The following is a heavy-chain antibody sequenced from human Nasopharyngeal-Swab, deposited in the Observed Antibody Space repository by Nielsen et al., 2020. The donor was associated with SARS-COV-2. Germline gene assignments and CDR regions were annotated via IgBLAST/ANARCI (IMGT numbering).Heavy chain of an antibody. J-gene: IGHJ6*03. V-gene: IGHV3-7*03. CDR1: GFSFSTDW. Sequence: GESLTISCAASGFSFSTDWMTWGRQDPGKGRERVANIKQDGSEKYYVDSVKGRFTVSRDNPKNLLYLQVNSLRAEDTAVYYCARQGVFVPAYFHQYYMDVWGKGTTVTVSS. D-gene: IGHD3-16*02. CDR2: IKQDGSEK. CDR3: ARQGVFVPAYFHQYYMDV.